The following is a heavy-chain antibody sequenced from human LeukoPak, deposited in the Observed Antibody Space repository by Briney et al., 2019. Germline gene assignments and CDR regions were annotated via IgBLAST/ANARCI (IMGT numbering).Heavy chain of an antibody. CDR2: INHSGGT. D-gene: IGHD4-17*01. Sequence: SETLSLTCAVYGVSFSGYYWSWIRQPPGKGLEWIGEINHSGGTNYNPSLKSRVTISVDTSKNQFSLKLTSVTAADTAVYYCARTMTTVTHGRFDPWGQGTLVTVSS. V-gene: IGHV4-34*01. CDR3: ARTMTTVTHGRFDP. CDR1: GVSFSGYY. J-gene: IGHJ5*02.